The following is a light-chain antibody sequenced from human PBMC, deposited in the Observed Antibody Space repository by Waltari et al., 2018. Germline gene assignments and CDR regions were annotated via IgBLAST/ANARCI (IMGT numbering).Light chain of an antibody. J-gene: IGLJ6*01. CDR1: SSDVGGYNY. Sequence: QSALTQPRSVSGSPGQSVTISCTGTSSDVGGYNYVSWYQQHPGKAPKLMSDDVRKRPSGVPDRFSGSKSGNTASLTISGLQAEDEADYYCCSYAGSYTYVFGSGTKVTVL. CDR2: DVR. CDR3: CSYAGSYTYV. V-gene: IGLV2-11*01.